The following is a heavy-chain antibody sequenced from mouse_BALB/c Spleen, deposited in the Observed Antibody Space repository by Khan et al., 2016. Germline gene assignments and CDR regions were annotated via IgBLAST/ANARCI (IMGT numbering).Heavy chain of an antibody. Sequence: VQLKQSGAELVKPGASVKLSCTASGFNIKDTYMHWVKQRPEQGLEWIGRIDPANGNTKYDPKFQGKATITADTSSNTAYLQLSSLTSEDTAVYYSARSPDDYDVGFAYWGQGTLVTVSA. CDR2: IDPANGNT. V-gene: IGHV14-3*02. D-gene: IGHD2-4*01. CDR3: ARSPDDYDVGFAY. CDR1: GFNIKDTY. J-gene: IGHJ3*01.